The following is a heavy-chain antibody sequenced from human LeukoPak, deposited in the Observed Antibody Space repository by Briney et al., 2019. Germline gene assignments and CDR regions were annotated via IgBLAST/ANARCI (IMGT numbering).Heavy chain of an antibody. CDR1: GYTFTDYY. J-gene: IGHJ4*02. CDR2: INPKSGGT. V-gene: IGHV1-2*02. CDR3: AKSAGSPARARHFDY. D-gene: IGHD2-15*01. Sequence: ASVKVSCKASGYTFTDYYMHWVRQAPGQGPEWMGWINPKSGGTNYAQKYQGGVALTGDSSINTAYMGVSSLRSDDTAVYYCAKSAGSPARARHFDYWGQGTLVTVSS.